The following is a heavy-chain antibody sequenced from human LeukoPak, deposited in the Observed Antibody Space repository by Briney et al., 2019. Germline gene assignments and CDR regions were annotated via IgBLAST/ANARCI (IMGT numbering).Heavy chain of an antibody. CDR1: GGSISSYY. CDR3: ARAASGSYFYFDY. V-gene: IGHV4-59*01. Sequence: SETLSLTCTVSGGSISSYYWSWIRQPPGKGLEWIGHIYYSGSTNYNPSLKSRVTISVDTSKSQSSLKLSSVTAADTAVYYCARAASGSYFYFDYWGQGTLVTVSS. CDR2: IYYSGST. D-gene: IGHD1-26*01. J-gene: IGHJ4*02.